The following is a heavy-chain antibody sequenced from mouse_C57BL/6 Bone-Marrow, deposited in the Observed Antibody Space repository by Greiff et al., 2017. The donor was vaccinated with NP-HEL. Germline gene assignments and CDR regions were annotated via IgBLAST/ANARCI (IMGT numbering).Heavy chain of an antibody. J-gene: IGHJ2*01. CDR3: ARSGSGYGDY. D-gene: IGHD3-2*02. Sequence: VKLMESGAELVRPGASVKLSCKASGYTFTDYYINWVKQRPGQGLEWIARIYPGSGNTYYNEKFKGKATLTAEKSSSTAYMQLSSLTSEDSAVYFCARSGSGYGDYWGQGTTLTVSS. V-gene: IGHV1-76*01. CDR2: IYPGSGNT. CDR1: GYTFTDYY.